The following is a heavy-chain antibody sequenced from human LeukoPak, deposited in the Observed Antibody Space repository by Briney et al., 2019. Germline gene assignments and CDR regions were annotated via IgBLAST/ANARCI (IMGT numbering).Heavy chain of an antibody. CDR1: GFTFSSYS. V-gene: IGHV3-21*01. CDR2: ISSSSSYI. D-gene: IGHD6-6*01. J-gene: IGHJ6*03. Sequence: GGSLRLSGAASGFTFSSYSMNWVRQAPGKGLEWVSSISSSSSYIYYADSVKGRFTISRDNAKNSLYLQMNSLRSEDTAVYYCARNISSSYYYYVDVWGKGTTLTVSS. CDR3: ARNISSSYYYYVDV.